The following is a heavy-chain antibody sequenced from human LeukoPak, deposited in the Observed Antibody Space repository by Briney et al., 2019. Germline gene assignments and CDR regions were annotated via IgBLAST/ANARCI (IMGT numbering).Heavy chain of an antibody. Sequence: GESLKISCKGSGCCFTSYWIGWVRRMPGKGVEWRGIIYHGDCDTRYSPSFQGQVTISADKSISTAYLQWSSLKASDSAMYYCARASGQDGYGHGYWGQGTLVTVSS. D-gene: IGHD3-10*01. CDR1: GCCFTSYW. CDR2: IYHGDCDT. V-gene: IGHV5-51*01. J-gene: IGHJ4*02. CDR3: ARASGQDGYGHGY.